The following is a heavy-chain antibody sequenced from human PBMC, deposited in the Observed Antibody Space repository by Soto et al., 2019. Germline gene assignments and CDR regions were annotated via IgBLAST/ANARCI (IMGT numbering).Heavy chain of an antibody. D-gene: IGHD3-22*01. CDR1: EFTFSNAW. CDR3: NTAEVTMILVDYFDY. J-gene: IGHJ4*02. CDR2: IKSKTDGGTT. V-gene: IGHV3-15*01. Sequence: GGSLKLSCAASEFTFSNAWMSWVRQAPGKGLEWVGRIKSKTDGGTTDYAAPVKGRFTISRDDSKNTLYLQMNSLKTEDTAVYYCNTAEVTMILVDYFDYWGQGILVTVSS.